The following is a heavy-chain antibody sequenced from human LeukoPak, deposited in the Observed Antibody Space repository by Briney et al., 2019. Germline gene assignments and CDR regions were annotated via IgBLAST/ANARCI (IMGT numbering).Heavy chain of an antibody. Sequence: GGSLRLSCAASGFTFSSYGMHWVRQAPGKGLEWVAVISYDGSNKYYADSVEGRFTISRDNSKNTLYLQMNSLRAEDTAVYYCAKSVYAIPFDYWGQGTLVTVSS. CDR1: GFTFSSYG. V-gene: IGHV3-30*18. CDR2: ISYDGSNK. J-gene: IGHJ4*02. CDR3: AKSVYAIPFDY. D-gene: IGHD2-8*01.